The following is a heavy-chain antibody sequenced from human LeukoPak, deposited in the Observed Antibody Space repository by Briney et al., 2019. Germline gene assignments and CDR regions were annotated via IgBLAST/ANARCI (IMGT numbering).Heavy chain of an antibody. J-gene: IGHJ3*02. CDR2: ISRSSRYI. D-gene: IGHD6-19*01. CDR3: ARKRSGWFAFDI. V-gene: IGHV3-21*01. CDR1: GFTFSSYS. Sequence: GGSLRLSCSASGFTFSSYSMNSVRQAPGKGLEWVSSISRSSRYIYDADSVTVRFTISRHHANHSLDQQMKSLRTEDTSVYYCARKRSGWFAFDIWGQGTRVPVSS.